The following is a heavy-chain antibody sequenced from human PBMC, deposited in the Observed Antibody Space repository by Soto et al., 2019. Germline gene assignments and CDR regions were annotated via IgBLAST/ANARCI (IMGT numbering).Heavy chain of an antibody. CDR3: ARDPIDCSSTSCYIDYYYGMDV. D-gene: IGHD2-2*02. CDR2: IISIFGTA. Sequence: ASVKVSCKASGGTFSSYAISWVRQAPGQGLERMGGIISIFGTANYAQKFQGRVTITADESTSTAYMELSSLRSEDTAVYYCARDPIDCSSTSCYIDYYYGMDVWGQGTTVTVSS. V-gene: IGHV1-69*13. CDR1: GGTFSSYA. J-gene: IGHJ6*01.